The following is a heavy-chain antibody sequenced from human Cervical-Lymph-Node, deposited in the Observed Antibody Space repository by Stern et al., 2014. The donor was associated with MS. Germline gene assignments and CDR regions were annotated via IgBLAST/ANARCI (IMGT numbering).Heavy chain of an antibody. CDR2: INSDGSHT. CDR3: VRGTSDWPGVDY. CDR1: GFTFSTYW. J-gene: IGHJ4*02. Sequence: AASGFTFSTYWMHWVRQAPGKGLACVSRINSDGSHTNYADSVKGRFAISRDNARNTLYLQMNGLRADDTAVYYCVRGTSDWPGVDYWGQGTLVTVSA. D-gene: IGHD2-21*02. V-gene: IGHV3-74*01.